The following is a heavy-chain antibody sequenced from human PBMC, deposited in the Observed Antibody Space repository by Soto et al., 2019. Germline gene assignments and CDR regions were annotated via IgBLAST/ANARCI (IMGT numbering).Heavy chain of an antibody. CDR2: IWYDGSNK. V-gene: IGHV3-33*01. Sequence: GGSLRLSCAASGFTFSSYGMHWVRQAPGKGLEWVAVIWYDGSNKYYADSVKGRFTISRDNSKNTLYLQMNSLRAEDTAVYYCARDPTLLWFGEFDYWGQGTLVTVSS. D-gene: IGHD3-10*01. J-gene: IGHJ4*02. CDR3: ARDPTLLWFGEFDY. CDR1: GFTFSSYG.